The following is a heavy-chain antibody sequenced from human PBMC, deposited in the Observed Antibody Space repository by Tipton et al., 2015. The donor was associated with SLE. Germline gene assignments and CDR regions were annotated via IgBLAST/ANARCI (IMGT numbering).Heavy chain of an antibody. CDR1: GGSISSHY. V-gene: IGHV4-59*11. J-gene: IGHJ4*02. CDR2: IYYSGST. CDR3: VGWGSSGYYYGFDY. D-gene: IGHD3-22*01. Sequence: TLSLTCTVSGGSISSHYWSWIRQPPGKGLEWIGYIYYSGSTNYNPSLKSRVTISVDTSKNQFSLKLSSVTAADTALYYCVGWGSSGYYYGFDYWGQGTLVTVSS.